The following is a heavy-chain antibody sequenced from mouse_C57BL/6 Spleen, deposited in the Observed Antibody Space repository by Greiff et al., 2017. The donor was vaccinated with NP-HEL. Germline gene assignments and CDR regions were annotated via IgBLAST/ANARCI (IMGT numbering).Heavy chain of an antibody. J-gene: IGHJ3*01. D-gene: IGHD1-1*01. CDR3: ARGYGSSQQAWFAY. V-gene: IGHV1-52*01. CDR1: GYTFTSYW. CDR2: IDPSDSET. Sequence: QVQLQQPGAELVRPGSSVKLSCKASGYTFTSYWMHWVKQRPIQGLEWIGNIDPSDSETHYNQKFKDKATLTVDKSSRTAYMQLSSLTSEDSAVYYCARGYGSSQQAWFAYWGQGTLVTVSA.